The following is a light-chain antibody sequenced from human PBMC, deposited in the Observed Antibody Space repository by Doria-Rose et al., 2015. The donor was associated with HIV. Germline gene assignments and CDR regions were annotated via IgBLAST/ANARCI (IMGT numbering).Light chain of an antibody. V-gene: IGKV3-20*01. J-gene: IGKJ1*01. CDR1: QSFSSTY. CDR3: HQYGTSWS. Sequence: TQSPGTLSLSPGERATLSCRASQSFSSTYLAWYQQKPGQAPSLLIYDGSTRATGIPDRFSASGSGTDFTRTINRLEPEDVALYYCHQYGTSWSFGQGSKAEI. CDR2: DGS.